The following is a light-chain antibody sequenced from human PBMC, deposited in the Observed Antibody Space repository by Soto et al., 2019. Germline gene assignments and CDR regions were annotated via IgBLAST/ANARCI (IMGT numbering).Light chain of an antibody. CDR1: SSDVGSYNL. CDR3: CSYAGSSTPYVV. Sequence: QSALTQPASVSGSPGQSITISCTGTSSDVGSYNLVSWYQQHPGKAPKLMIYEVSKRPSGVSNRFSGSKSGNTASLTISGLLAEDEADYYCCSYAGSSTPYVVFGGGTKLTVL. J-gene: IGLJ2*01. CDR2: EVS. V-gene: IGLV2-23*02.